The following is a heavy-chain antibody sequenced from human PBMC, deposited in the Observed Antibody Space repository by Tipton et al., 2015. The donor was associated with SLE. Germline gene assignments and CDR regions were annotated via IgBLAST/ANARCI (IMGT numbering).Heavy chain of an antibody. D-gene: IGHD2-21*01. J-gene: IGHJ4*02. CDR3: VCGGDYYSGVDH. Sequence: SLRLSCAASGFTVGSRYMTWVRQAPGKGLDLVSVIYSRGGTYYADSVKGRFTISRDNSKNTMYLQMDSLRADDTAVYYCVCGGDYYSGVDHWGQGTLVTVST. CDR2: IYSRGGT. CDR1: GFTVGSRY. V-gene: IGHV3-66*01.